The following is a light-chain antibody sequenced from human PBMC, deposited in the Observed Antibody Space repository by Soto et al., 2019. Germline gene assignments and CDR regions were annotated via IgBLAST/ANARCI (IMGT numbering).Light chain of an antibody. V-gene: IGKV2-30*01. CDR2: KVS. Sequence: DVMMTQSPLSLPVTLGQPASMSCRSSQSLVKSDGNTYLTWFQQRPGQSPRRLIHKVSNRDSGVTDRFRVSGSVTDFTLRISRVEAEDVGVYYCVQHTHWPATFGGRTKVEIK. CDR3: VQHTHWPAT. CDR1: QSLVKSDGNTY. J-gene: IGKJ4*02.